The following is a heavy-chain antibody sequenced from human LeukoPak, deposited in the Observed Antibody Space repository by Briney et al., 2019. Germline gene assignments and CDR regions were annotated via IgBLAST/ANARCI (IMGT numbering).Heavy chain of an antibody. D-gene: IGHD2-15*01. CDR3: ASVHSLRLIYFDY. V-gene: IGHV3-7*01. CDR1: GFTPSTYW. Sequence: RGSLRLSCAASGFTPSTYWMSWDRQPPGKGLEWVANIKQDGSEEHNLDSVKGRFTISKDNPKNSLYLQMNSLRAEDTAVYYWASVHSLRLIYFDYWGQGTLVTVSS. J-gene: IGHJ4*02. CDR2: IKQDGSEE.